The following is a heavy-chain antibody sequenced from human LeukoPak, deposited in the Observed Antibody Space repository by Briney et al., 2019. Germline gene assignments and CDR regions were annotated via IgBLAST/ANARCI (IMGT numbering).Heavy chain of an antibody. D-gene: IGHD4-23*01. J-gene: IGHJ3*02. CDR3: AREVVKNEDAFDI. CDR1: GFTFSSYA. Sequence: GGSLRLSCAASGFTFSSYAMSWVRQAPGKGLEWVSAISKTGDATWYPDSVKGRFTISRDKSKNTLYLQMNSLRAEDTAVYYCAREVVKNEDAFDIWGQGTMVTVSS. V-gene: IGHV3-23*01. CDR2: ISKTGDAT.